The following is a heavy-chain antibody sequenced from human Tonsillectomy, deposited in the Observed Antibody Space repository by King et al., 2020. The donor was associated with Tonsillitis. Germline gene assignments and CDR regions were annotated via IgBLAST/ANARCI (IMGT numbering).Heavy chain of an antibody. V-gene: IGHV1-2*02. CDR3: ARDQATVDYYDSSGYSSFDY. CDR1: GYTFTDYY. J-gene: IGHJ4*02. D-gene: IGHD3-22*01. CDR2: INPNSGDT. Sequence: VQLVESGAEVKKPGASVKGSCKASGYTFTDYYMHWVRQAPGQGLEWMGWINPNSGDTKYAQKFRGRVTVTRDTSISTAYMELSRLRSDDTAVYYCARDQATVDYYDSSGYSSFDYWGQGTLVTVSS.